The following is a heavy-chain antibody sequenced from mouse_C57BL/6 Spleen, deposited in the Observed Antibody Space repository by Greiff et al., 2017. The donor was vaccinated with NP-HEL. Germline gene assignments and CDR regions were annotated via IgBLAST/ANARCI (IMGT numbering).Heavy chain of an antibody. CDR1: GYTFTDYN. J-gene: IGHJ4*01. Sequence: EVQLQQSGPELVKPGASVKIPCKASGYTFTDYNMDWVKQSHGKSLEWIGDINPNNGGTIYNQKFKGTATLTVDKSSSTAYMELRSLTSEDTAVYYCARSVVAEGYYAMDYWVKEPQSPTPQ. CDR2: INPNNGGT. D-gene: IGHD1-1*01. CDR3: ARSVVAEGYYAMDY. V-gene: IGHV1-18*01.